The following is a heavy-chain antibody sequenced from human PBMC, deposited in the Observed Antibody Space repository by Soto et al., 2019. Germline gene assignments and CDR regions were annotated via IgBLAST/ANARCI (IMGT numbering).Heavy chain of an antibody. CDR1: GGTFSSYA. CDR3: TRQGYSGYDFGGRYYYYGMDV. D-gene: IGHD5-12*01. V-gene: IGHV1-69*01. J-gene: IGHJ6*02. Sequence: QVQLVQSGAEVKKPGSSVKVSCKASGGTFSSYAISWVRQAPGQGLEWMGGIIPIFGTANYAQKFQGRVTITADESTSTAYMELSSLRSEDTAMYYCTRQGYSGYDFGGRYYYYGMDVWGQGTTVTVSS. CDR2: IIPIFGTA.